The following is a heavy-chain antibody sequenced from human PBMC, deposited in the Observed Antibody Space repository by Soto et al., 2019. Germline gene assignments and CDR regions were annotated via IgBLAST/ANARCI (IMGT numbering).Heavy chain of an antibody. D-gene: IGHD4-17*01. CDR3: ARDSNDGDYVIPYYYYGMDV. CDR2: ISSSSSYI. CDR1: GFTFSSYS. V-gene: IGHV3-21*01. Sequence: GGSLRLSCAASGFTFSSYSMNWVRQAPGKGLEWVSPISSSSSYIYYADSVKGRFTISRDNAKNSLYLQMNSLRAEDTAVYYCARDSNDGDYVIPYYYYGMDVWGQGTTVTVSS. J-gene: IGHJ6*02.